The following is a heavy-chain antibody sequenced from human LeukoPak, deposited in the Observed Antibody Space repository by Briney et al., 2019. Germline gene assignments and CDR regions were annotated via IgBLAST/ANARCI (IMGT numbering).Heavy chain of an antibody. J-gene: IGHJ4*02. Sequence: PGGSLRLSCAASGFTFSNYWMHWVRQTPGKGLVWVSGISWNSGSIGYADSVKGRFTISRDSAKNSLYLQMNSLRAEDTALYYCAKGGYGEAASLGYWGQGTLVTVSS. D-gene: IGHD4-17*01. CDR2: ISWNSGSI. V-gene: IGHV3-9*01. CDR3: AKGGYGEAASLGY. CDR1: GFTFSNYW.